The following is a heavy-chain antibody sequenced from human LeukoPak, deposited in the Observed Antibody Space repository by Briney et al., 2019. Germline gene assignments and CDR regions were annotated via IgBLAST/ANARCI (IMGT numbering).Heavy chain of an antibody. CDR3: ARDLSPVVVVPAAPFDY. V-gene: IGHV3-15*01. D-gene: IGHD2-2*01. CDR2: IKSKTDGGTT. CDR1: GFTFSDAW. J-gene: IGHJ4*02. Sequence: GGSLRLSCAASGFTFSDAWMSWVRQAPGKGLEWVGRIKSKTDGGTTDYAAPVKGRFTISRDDSKNTLYLQMNSLKTEDTAVYYCARDLSPVVVVPAAPFDYWGQGTLVTVSS.